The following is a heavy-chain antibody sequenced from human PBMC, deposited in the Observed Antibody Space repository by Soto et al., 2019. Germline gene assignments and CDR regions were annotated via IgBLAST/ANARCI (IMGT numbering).Heavy chain of an antibody. V-gene: IGHV4-34*01. CDR3: ARGGLKDFDY. J-gene: IGHJ4*02. CDR2: INHSGST. Sequence: QVQLQQWGAGLLKPSETLSLTCAVYGGSFSGYYWSWIRQPPGKGLEWIGEINHSGSTNYNPSLKXRGXIXEDTSKNQFSLKLSSVTAADTAVYYCARGGLKDFDYWGQGTLVTVSS. CDR1: GGSFSGYY.